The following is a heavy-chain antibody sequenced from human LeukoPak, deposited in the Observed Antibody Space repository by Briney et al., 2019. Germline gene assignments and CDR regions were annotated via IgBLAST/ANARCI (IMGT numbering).Heavy chain of an antibody. Sequence: SETLSLTCAIYGGSFSGYYWSRIRQPPGKGLEWIGEINHSGSTNYNPSLKSQVTISVDTSKNQFSLKLSSVTAADTAVYYCARGGGSSWYHYYYMDVWGKGTTVTVSS. J-gene: IGHJ6*03. CDR2: INHSGST. CDR1: GGSFSGYY. CDR3: ARGGGSSWYHYYYMDV. D-gene: IGHD6-13*01. V-gene: IGHV4-34*01.